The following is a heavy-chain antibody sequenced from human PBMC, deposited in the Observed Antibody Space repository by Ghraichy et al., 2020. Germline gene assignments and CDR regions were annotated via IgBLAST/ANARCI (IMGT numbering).Heavy chain of an antibody. CDR3: ARGSTVVRFYYYDGMDV. D-gene: IGHD4-23*01. J-gene: IGHJ6*02. Sequence: GGSLRLSCVGSGFTFSSYSMNWVRQSPGKGLEWVSYITSSSRTRFYADSVKGRFTISRDNAQNSLYLQMNSLTDEDTAVYYCARGSTVVRFYYYDGMDVWGQGTTVTGSS. V-gene: IGHV3-48*02. CDR1: GFTFSSYS. CDR2: ITSSSRTR.